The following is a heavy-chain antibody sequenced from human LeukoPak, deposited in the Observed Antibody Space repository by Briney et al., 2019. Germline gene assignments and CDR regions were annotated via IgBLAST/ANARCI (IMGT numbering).Heavy chain of an antibody. J-gene: IGHJ6*02. Sequence: SETLSLTCAVYGGSFSGYYWSWIRQPPGKGLEWIGEINHSGSTNYNPSLKSRVTISVDTPKNQFSLKLSSVTAADTAVYYCARHLGYCSGGTCYSFYYYGIDAWGQGTRVTVAS. V-gene: IGHV4-34*01. CDR1: GGSFSGYY. D-gene: IGHD2-15*01. CDR3: ARHLGYCSGGTCYSFYYYGIDA. CDR2: INHSGST.